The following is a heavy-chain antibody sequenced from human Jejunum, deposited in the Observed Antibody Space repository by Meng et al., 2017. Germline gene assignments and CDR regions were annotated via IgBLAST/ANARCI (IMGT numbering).Heavy chain of an antibody. J-gene: IGHJ4*02. CDR2: FYSSGST. D-gene: IGHD6-19*01. Sequence: SETLSLTCTVSGGSITRYYWSWIRQSDGKGLEWIGRFYSSGSTNYNPSLQSRATISVDTSKNQFSLKLSSVTAADTAVYYCAREGSGSSLAYWGQGTLVTVSS. CDR3: AREGSGSSLAY. CDR1: GGSITRYY. V-gene: IGHV4-4*07.